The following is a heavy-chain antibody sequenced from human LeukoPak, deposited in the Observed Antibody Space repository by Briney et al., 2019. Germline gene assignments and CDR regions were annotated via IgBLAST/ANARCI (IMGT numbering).Heavy chain of an antibody. CDR1: GYTFTSYG. V-gene: IGHV1-18*01. CDR2: IGAYNGNT. Sequence: ASVKVSCKASGYTFTSYGISWVRQAPGQGLEWMGWIGAYNGNTNYAQKLQGRVTMTTDTYTSTAYMEVRSLRSDDTAVYYCAANRNYYYYGMDVWGQGTTVTVSS. J-gene: IGHJ6*02. CDR3: AANRNYYYYGMDV.